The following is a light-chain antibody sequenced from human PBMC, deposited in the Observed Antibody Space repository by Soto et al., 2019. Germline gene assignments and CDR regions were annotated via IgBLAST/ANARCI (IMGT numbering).Light chain of an antibody. CDR2: GAS. CDR1: QSVSSN. CDR3: QQYNNWPPIT. J-gene: IGKJ5*01. V-gene: IGKV3-15*01. Sequence: EIMMTHSPATLSVSPCERAALSGRAGQSVSSNLAWDQQKPGQAPRPIIYGASTRATGIPARFSGSGSGTEFTLTISSLQSEDFAVYYCQQYNNWPPITFGQGTRLEIK.